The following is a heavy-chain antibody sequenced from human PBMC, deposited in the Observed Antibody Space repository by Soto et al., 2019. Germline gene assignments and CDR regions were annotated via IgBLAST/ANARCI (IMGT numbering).Heavy chain of an antibody. CDR2: ISYDGSNT. D-gene: IGHD2-2*01. CDR1: GFTFSTYA. Sequence: GSLRLSCAVSGFTFSTYAMHWVRQAPGKGLEWVAVISYDGSNTYYADSVKGRFTISRDNMLYLQMNSLRAEDTAVYYCARDQGRSITCQLDYWGQGTLVTVSS. J-gene: IGHJ4*02. V-gene: IGHV3-30-3*01. CDR3: ARDQGRSITCQLDY.